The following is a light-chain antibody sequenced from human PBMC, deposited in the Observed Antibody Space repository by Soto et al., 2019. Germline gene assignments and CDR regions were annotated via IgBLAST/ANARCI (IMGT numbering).Light chain of an antibody. J-gene: IGKJ1*01. Sequence: DIQMTQSQSSLSASVVDRFTITCRASQNIATYLNWYQQTPGKAPKLLIYTASTLQSGVPSRFSGSGSGTDFTLTISSLQPEDFATYYCQKYNTYSWTCGQGTKGDIK. CDR2: TAS. CDR1: QNIATY. V-gene: IGKV1-39*01. CDR3: QKYNTYSWT.